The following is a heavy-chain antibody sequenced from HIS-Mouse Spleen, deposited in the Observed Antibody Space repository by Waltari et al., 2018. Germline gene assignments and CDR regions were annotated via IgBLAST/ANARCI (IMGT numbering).Heavy chain of an antibody. V-gene: IGHV4-31*03. Sequence: QVQLQESGPGLVKPSQTLSLTCPFSGGSISSGGYYLSRTRQHPGTGLEWIGYIYYSGSTYYNPSLKSRVTISVDTSKNQFSLKLSSVTAADTAVYYCARSPYYDFWSGYSDNWFDPWGQGTLVTVSS. CDR2: IYYSGST. J-gene: IGHJ5*02. D-gene: IGHD3-3*01. CDR3: ARSPYYDFWSGYSDNWFDP. CDR1: GGSISSGGYY.